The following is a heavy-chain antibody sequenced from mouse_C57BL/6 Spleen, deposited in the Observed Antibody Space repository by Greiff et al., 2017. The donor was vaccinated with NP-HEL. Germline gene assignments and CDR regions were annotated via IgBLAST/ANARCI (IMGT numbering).Heavy chain of an antibody. D-gene: IGHD2-5*01. Sequence: QVQLKQSGPELVKPGASVKLSCKASGYTFTSYDINWVKQRPGQGLEWIGWIYPRDGSTKYNEKFKGKATLTVDTSSSTAYMELHSLTSEDSAVYFCASLSYYSKRSFAYWGQGTLVTVSA. V-gene: IGHV1-85*01. CDR1: GYTFTSYD. CDR2: IYPRDGST. CDR3: ASLSYYSKRSFAY. J-gene: IGHJ3*01.